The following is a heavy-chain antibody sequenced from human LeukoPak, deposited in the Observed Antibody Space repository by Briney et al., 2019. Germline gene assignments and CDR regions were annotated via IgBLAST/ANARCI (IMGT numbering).Heavy chain of an antibody. J-gene: IGHJ3*02. CDR3: ARLIQPQGAFDI. CDR2: LYSAGNT. CDR1: GFTFSAYY. D-gene: IGHD3-16*01. Sequence: GGSLRLSCVASGFTFSAYYMSWIRQAPGKGLEWVAVLYSAGNTFYADSVKGRFTISRDNSKNTLYLQMNSLRAEDTALYYCARLIQPQGAFDIWGQGTMVTVSS. V-gene: IGHV3-53*01.